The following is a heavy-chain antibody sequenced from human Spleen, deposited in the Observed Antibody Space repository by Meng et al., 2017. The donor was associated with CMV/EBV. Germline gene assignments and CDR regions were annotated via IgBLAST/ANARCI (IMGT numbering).Heavy chain of an antibody. Sequence: SETLSLTCTVSGGSIRSYYWTWIRQPPGKGLEWIGHIYYSGSTNYNPSLKSRVTISVDTSKNQFSLKLSSVTAADTAVYYCARAVTGTTNVDYWGQGTLVTVSS. J-gene: IGHJ4*02. V-gene: IGHV4-59*12. CDR1: GGSIRSYY. D-gene: IGHD1-7*01. CDR3: ARAVTGTTNVDY. CDR2: IYYSGST.